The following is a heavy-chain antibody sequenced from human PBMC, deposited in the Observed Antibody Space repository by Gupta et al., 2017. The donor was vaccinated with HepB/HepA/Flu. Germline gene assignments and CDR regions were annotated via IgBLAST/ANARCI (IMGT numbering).Heavy chain of an antibody. J-gene: IGHJ6*03. CDR1: GGTFSSYA. V-gene: IGHV1-69*01. CDR3: AREVALKDTAMVPLTAPKYYYYMDV. Sequence: QLQLVQSGAEVKKPGSSVKVSCKASGGTFSSYAISWVRQAPGQGLEWMGGIIPIFGTANYAQKFQGRVTITADESTSTAYMELSSLRSEDTAVYYCAREVALKDTAMVPLTAPKYYYYMDVWGKGTTVTGSS. D-gene: IGHD5-18*01. CDR2: IIPIFGTA.